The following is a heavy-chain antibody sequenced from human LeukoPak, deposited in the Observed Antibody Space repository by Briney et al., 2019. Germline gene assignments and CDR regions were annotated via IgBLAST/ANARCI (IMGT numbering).Heavy chain of an antibody. CDR1: GGSISSYY. CDR3: ARDLPTTVTTGWFDP. J-gene: IGHJ5*02. CDR2: IYTSGST. V-gene: IGHV4-4*07. D-gene: IGHD4-11*01. Sequence: PSETLSLTCTVSGGSISSYYWSWIRQPAGKGLEWIGRIYTSGSTNYNPSLKSRVTMSVVTSKNQFSLKLSSVTAADTAVYYCARDLPTTVTTGWFDPWGQGTLVTVSS.